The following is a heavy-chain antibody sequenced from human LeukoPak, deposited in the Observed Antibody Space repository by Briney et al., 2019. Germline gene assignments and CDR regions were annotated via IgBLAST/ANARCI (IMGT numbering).Heavy chain of an antibody. CDR2: ISYDGNNK. D-gene: IGHD3-22*01. J-gene: IGHJ4*02. CDR1: GFNFKNYA. CDR3: ARDHDDHGYYSTFDD. V-gene: IGHV3-30*04. Sequence: GGSLRLSCAVSGFNFKNYAMHWVRQAPGKGLEWLALISYDGNNKNYAASVQGRFSISRDNSKNTLYLQMNSLRAEDTAVFYCARDHDDHGYYSTFDDWGQGILVTVSS.